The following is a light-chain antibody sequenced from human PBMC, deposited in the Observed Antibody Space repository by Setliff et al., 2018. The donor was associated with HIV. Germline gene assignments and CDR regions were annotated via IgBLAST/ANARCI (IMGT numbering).Light chain of an antibody. J-gene: IGLJ1*01. Sequence: QSALTQPASVSGSPGQSITISCTGTSSDVGNYNYVSWYQQHPGKAPKLMIYEVTYRPSGVSNCFSGSKSGNTASLTISGLQAEDEADYYCSSYTTNTTFVFGTGTKVTVL. CDR1: SSDVGNYNY. CDR2: EVT. CDR3: SSYTTNTTFV. V-gene: IGLV2-14*01.